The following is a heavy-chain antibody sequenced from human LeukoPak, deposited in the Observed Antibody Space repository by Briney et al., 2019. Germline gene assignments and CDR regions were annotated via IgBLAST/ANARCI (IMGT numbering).Heavy chain of an antibody. D-gene: IGHD1-26*01. CDR2: IYLDDFDV. V-gene: IGHV5-51*01. J-gene: IGHJ5*02. CDR3: ARHGKLSSSRDWFDP. CDR1: GYSFTSYW. Sequence: GESLKISCKASGYSFTSYWIGWVRQMPGKGLEWMGIIYLDDFDVRYSPSFQGQVTISADKSITTAYLQWSSLKASDTAIYYCARHGKLSSSRDWFDPWGQGTLVTVSS.